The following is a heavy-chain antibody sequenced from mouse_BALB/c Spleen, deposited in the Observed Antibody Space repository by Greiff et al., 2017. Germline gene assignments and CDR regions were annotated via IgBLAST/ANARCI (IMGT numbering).Heavy chain of an antibody. CDR1: GYTFTSYT. CDR2: INPSSGYT. J-gene: IGHJ4*01. CDR3: ARCGRQDYAMDY. Sequence: VQLQQSGAELARPGASVKMSCKASGYTFTSYTMHWVKQRPGQGLEWIGYINPSSGYTNYNQKFKDKATLTADKSSSTAYMQLSSLTSEDSAVYYCARCGRQDYAMDYWGQGTSVTVSS. D-gene: IGHD3-2*01. V-gene: IGHV1-4*01.